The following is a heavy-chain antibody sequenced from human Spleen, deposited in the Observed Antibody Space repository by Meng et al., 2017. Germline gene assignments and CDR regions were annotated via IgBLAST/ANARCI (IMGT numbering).Heavy chain of an antibody. CDR3: ARVMIGSYWSDNYYGMDV. CDR1: EGTFSTSA. V-gene: IGHV1-2*06. Sequence: ASVKVSCKASEGTFSTSAINWVRQAPGQGLEWMGRIHPNSGGTNYAQRFQGRVTMTRDTSISTAYMEMRGLTSDDTALYYCARVMIGSYWSDNYYGMDVWGQGTMVTVSS. CDR2: IHPNSGGT. J-gene: IGHJ6*02. D-gene: IGHD1-26*01.